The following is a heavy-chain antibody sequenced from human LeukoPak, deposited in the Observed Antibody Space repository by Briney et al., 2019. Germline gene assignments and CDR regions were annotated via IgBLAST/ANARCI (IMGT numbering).Heavy chain of an antibody. Sequence: PSRTLSRTCAVSGGSISSGGYSWSWIRQPPGKGLEWIGYIYHSGSTYYNPSLKSRVTISVDRSKNQFSLKLSSVTAADTAVYYCARGPGGMDVWGKGTTVTVSS. J-gene: IGHJ6*04. V-gene: IGHV4-30-2*01. CDR3: ARGPGGMDV. CDR1: GGSISSGGYS. CDR2: IYHSGST.